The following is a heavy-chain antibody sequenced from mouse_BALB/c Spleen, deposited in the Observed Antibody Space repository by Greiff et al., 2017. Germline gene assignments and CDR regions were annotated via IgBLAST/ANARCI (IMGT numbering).Heavy chain of an antibody. Sequence: QVQLQQSGAELVRPGSSVKISCKASGYAFSSYWMNWVKQRPGQGLEWIGQIYPGDGDTNYNGKFKGKATLTADKSSSTAYMQLSSLTSEDSAVYFCARLGASWDYFDYWGQGTTLTVSS. J-gene: IGHJ2*01. CDR2: IYPGDGDT. CDR1: GYAFSSYW. CDR3: ARLGASWDYFDY. V-gene: IGHV1-80*01. D-gene: IGHD4-1*01.